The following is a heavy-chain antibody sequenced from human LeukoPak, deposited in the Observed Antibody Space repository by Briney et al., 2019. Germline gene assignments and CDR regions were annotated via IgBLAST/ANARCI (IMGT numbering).Heavy chain of an antibody. CDR2: ISAYNGNT. J-gene: IGHJ4*02. D-gene: IGHD6-6*01. CDR1: GYTFTSYG. V-gene: IGHV1-18*01. CDR3: ARDLGYSSSSGGYFGY. Sequence: GASVKVSCKASGYTFTSYGISWVRQAPGQALEWMGWISAYNGNTNYAQKLPGRATMTTDTSTSTTYMQLRSLRSDDTAVYYCARDLGYSSSSGGYFGYWGQGTLVTVSS.